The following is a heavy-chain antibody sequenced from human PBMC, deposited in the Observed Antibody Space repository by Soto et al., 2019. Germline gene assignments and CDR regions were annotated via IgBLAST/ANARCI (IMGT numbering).Heavy chain of an antibody. CDR3: ARKERRGGPSSY. V-gene: IGHV1-18*04. Sequence: ASVKVSCKASGYTFTSYGISWVRQAPGQGLEWMGWISAYTGNTSYAQKLQGRVTMTTDTSTSTAYMELRSLRSDDTAVYYCARKERRGGPSSYWGQGTQVTVS. D-gene: IGHD1-1*01. CDR1: GYTFTSYG. CDR2: ISAYTGNT. J-gene: IGHJ4*02.